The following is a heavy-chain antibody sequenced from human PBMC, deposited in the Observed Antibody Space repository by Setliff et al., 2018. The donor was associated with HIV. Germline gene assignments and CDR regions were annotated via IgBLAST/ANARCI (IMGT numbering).Heavy chain of an antibody. D-gene: IGHD3-22*01. CDR3: ASGYPHSGYFDL. J-gene: IGHJ2*01. CDR2: LYHSGST. V-gene: IGHV4-38-2*01. CDR1: GYSISSGYY. Sequence: TLSLTCAVSGYSISSGYYWGWIRQPPGKGLEWIGNLYHSGSTYYNPSLESRVTISRDTSKNQFSLKLSSVTATDTAVYYCASGYPHSGYFDLWGRGTLVTVSS.